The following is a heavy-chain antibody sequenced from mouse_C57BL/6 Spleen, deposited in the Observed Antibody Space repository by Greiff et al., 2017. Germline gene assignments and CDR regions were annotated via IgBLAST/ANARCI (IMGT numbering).Heavy chain of an antibody. D-gene: IGHD3-3*01. CDR1: GYTFTDYE. CDR2: IDPETGGT. J-gene: IGHJ3*01. Sequence: VQLQQSGAELVRPGASVTLSCKASGYTFTDYEMHWVKQTPVHGLEWIGAIDPETGGTAYNQKFKGKAILTADKSSSTAYMELRSLTSEDSAVYYCTRGELGSYWGQGTLVTVSA. V-gene: IGHV1-15*01. CDR3: TRGELGSY.